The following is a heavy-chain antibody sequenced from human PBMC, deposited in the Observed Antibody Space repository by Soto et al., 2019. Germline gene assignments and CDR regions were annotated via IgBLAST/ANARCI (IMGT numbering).Heavy chain of an antibody. Sequence: GGSLRLSCAASGFTVSSNYMSWVRQAPGKGLEWVSVICSGGSTYYADSVKGRFTISRDNSKNTLYLQMNSLRAEDTAVYYCAKDDSIVVVVAATQGLDYWGQGTLVTVSS. CDR3: AKDDSIVVVVAATQGLDY. J-gene: IGHJ4*02. D-gene: IGHD2-15*01. CDR1: GFTVSSNY. CDR2: ICSGGST. V-gene: IGHV3-66*01.